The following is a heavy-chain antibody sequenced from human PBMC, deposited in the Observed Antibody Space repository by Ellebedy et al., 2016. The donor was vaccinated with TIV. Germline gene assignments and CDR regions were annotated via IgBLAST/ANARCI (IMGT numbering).Heavy chain of an antibody. CDR1: GYTFTGYY. V-gene: IGHV1-2*04. CDR3: ARDMTTVTTGYYYYYGMDV. Sequence: ASVKVSXXASGYTFTGYYMHWVRQVPGQGLEWMGWINPSSGGTNYAQKFQGWVTMTRDTSISTAYMELSRLRSDDTAVYYCARDMTTVTTGYYYYYGMDVWGQGTTVTVSS. J-gene: IGHJ6*02. CDR2: INPSSGGT. D-gene: IGHD4-11*01.